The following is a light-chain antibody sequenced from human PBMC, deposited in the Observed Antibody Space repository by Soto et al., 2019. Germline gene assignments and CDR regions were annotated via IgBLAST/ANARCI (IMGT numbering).Light chain of an antibody. CDR3: QQYGSSPYT. J-gene: IGKJ2*01. Sequence: DIALTQSPGTLSLSPGESATLSCRATQSISFSYLAWYQQKPGLAPRLLIYGASSRATGIPDRFSGSGSGTDFTLTISRLEPEDFAVYYSQQYGSSPYTFGQGTTLEIK. CDR1: QSISFSY. V-gene: IGKV3-20*01. CDR2: GAS.